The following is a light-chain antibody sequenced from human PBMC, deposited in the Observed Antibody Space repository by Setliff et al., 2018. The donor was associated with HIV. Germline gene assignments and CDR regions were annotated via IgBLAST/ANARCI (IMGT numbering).Light chain of an antibody. CDR2: EVT. Sequence: QSALAQPPSASGSPGQSVSISCTGTTSDIGNFDYVSWYQQHPGKAPKLIIYEVTKRPSGVPDRFSGSRSDNTAPLTVSGLQTEDEADYYCYSYAGNNFYVFGSGTKVTVL. CDR3: YSYAGNNFYV. V-gene: IGLV2-8*01. J-gene: IGLJ1*01. CDR1: TSDIGNFDY.